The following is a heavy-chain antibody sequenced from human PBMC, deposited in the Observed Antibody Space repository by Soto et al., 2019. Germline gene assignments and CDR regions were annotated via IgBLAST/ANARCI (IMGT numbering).Heavy chain of an antibody. CDR2: IYYSGRT. V-gene: IGHV4-39*01. D-gene: IGHD2-21*02. Sequence: PSETLSLTCIVSGESISSRSYYWGWIRQPPGKGLEWIGSIYYSGRTYYNPSFKSRVTTSIDTSKNQFSLKLSSVTATDTAVYYCARQRTTVVTQAYFDHWGQGALVTVSS. CDR3: ARQRTTVVTQAYFDH. J-gene: IGHJ4*02. CDR1: GESISSRSYY.